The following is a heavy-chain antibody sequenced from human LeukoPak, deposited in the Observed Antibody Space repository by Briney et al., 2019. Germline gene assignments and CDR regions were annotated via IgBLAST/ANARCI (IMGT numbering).Heavy chain of an antibody. Sequence: SSETLSLTCTVSGGSISNNNYYWGWIRQPPGKGLEWIGSVYYSGNTYYNPSLKSRVTISVDTSKNQFSLKLSSVTAADTAVYFCARGPYSYDSSGAFDIWGQGTMVTVSS. CDR2: VYYSGNT. CDR1: GGSISNNNYY. V-gene: IGHV4-39*07. J-gene: IGHJ3*02. CDR3: ARGPYSYDSSGAFDI. D-gene: IGHD3-22*01.